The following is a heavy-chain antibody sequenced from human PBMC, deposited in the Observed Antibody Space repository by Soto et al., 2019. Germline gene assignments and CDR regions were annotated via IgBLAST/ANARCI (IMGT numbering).Heavy chain of an antibody. CDR3: AKDRSSSWSHGMDV. Sequence: EVQLVESGGGLVQPGRSPRLSCAASGFTFDDYAMHWVRQAPGKGLEWVSGISWNSGTIDYADSVKGRFTISRDNAENSLYLQMNSLRAEDTALYYCAKDRSSSWSHGMDVWGQGTTVTVSS. CDR1: GFTFDDYA. CDR2: ISWNSGTI. D-gene: IGHD6-13*01. J-gene: IGHJ6*02. V-gene: IGHV3-9*01.